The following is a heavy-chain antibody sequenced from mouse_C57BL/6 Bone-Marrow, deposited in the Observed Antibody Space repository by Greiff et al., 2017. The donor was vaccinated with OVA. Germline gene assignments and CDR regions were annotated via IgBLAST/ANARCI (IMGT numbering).Heavy chain of an antibody. CDR2: IHPNTGST. Sequence: VQLQQPGAELVKPGASVKLSCKASVYTFTSYCLHWVNQRPGQGLEWIGMIHPNTGSTNYNEKFKSKATLTVDKSSSTAYMQLSSLTSEDSAVYYCARSRYDRFAYWGQGTLVTVSA. CDR3: ARSRYDRFAY. J-gene: IGHJ3*01. D-gene: IGHD2-12*01. CDR1: VYTFTSYC. V-gene: IGHV1-64*01.